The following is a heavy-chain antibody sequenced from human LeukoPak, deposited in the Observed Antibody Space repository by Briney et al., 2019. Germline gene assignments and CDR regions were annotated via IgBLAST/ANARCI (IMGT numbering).Heavy chain of an antibody. J-gene: IGHJ3*02. CDR2: INPNSGGT. Sequence: ASVKVSCKASGYTFSAYCMHWVRQAPGQGLEWMGWINPNSGGTNYAQKFQGRVTMTRDKSIRTAYMELSRLTSDDTAVYYCARNIWFGESADAFDIWGQGTMVTVSS. V-gene: IGHV1-2*02. CDR1: GYTFSAYC. D-gene: IGHD3-10*01. CDR3: ARNIWFGESADAFDI.